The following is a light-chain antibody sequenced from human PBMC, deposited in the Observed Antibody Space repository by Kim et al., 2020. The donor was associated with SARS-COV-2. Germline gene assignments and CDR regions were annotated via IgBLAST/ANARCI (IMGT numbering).Light chain of an antibody. Sequence: QAVVTQEPSLTVSPGGTVTLTCGSSTGAVTSSHYPYWFQQKPGQAPRTLIYDTSNKQSWTPARFSGSLLGGKAALTLSGAQPEDEADYYCLLYYSGARVFGGGTQLTVL. CDR3: LLYYSGARV. CDR2: DTS. J-gene: IGLJ3*02. V-gene: IGLV7-46*01. CDR1: TGAVTSSHY.